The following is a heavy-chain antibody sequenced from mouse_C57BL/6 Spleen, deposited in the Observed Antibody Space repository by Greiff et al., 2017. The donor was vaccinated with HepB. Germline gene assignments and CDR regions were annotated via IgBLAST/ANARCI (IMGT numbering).Heavy chain of an antibody. V-gene: IGHV1-64*01. CDR1: GYTFTSYW. CDR2: IHPNSGST. D-gene: IGHD3-1*01. J-gene: IGHJ2*01. Sequence: VQLQQPGAELVKPGASVKLSCKASGYTFTSYWMHWVKQRPGQGLEWIGMIHPNSGSTNYNEKFKSKATLTVDKSSSTAYMQLSSLTSEDSAVYYCARSGAYYYGDYWGQGTTLTVSS. CDR3: ARSGAYYYGDY.